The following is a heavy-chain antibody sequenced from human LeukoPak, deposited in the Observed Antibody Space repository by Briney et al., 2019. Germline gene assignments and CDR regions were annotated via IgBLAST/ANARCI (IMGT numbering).Heavy chain of an antibody. J-gene: IGHJ6*03. V-gene: IGHV4-59*01. CDR3: ARVPLITIXGVEPYXYMDV. D-gene: IGHD3-3*01. CDR1: GGSISSYY. CDR2: IYYSGST. Sequence: NPSETLSLTCTVSGGSISSYYWSWIRQPPGKGLEWIGYIYYSGSTNYNPSLKSRVTISVDTSKNQFSLKLSSVTAADTAVYYCARVPLITIXGVEPYXYMDVWGKGTTVTVSS.